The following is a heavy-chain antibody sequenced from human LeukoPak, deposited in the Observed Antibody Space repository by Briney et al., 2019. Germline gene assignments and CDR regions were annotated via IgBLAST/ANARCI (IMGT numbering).Heavy chain of an antibody. J-gene: IGHJ4*02. CDR3: AKDQCTRTSCDGYPGY. V-gene: IGHV3-30*02. Sequence: GGSLRLSCAASGVTFSSYGMHWVRQAPGKGLEWVAFIHFDGSTKYSGDSVQGRFTISRDNSRNILYLQMNNLRPEDTAFYYCAKDQCTRTSCDGYPGYWGQGTLVTVSS. CDR1: GVTFSSYG. CDR2: IHFDGSTK. D-gene: IGHD2-2*01.